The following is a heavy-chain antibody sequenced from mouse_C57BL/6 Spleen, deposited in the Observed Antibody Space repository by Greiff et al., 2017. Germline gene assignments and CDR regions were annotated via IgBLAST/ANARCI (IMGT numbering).Heavy chain of an antibody. D-gene: IGHD1-1*01. J-gene: IGHJ3*01. Sequence: EVHLVESGGGLVKPGGSLKLSCAASGFTFSDYGMHWVRQAPEKGLEWVAYISSGSSTIYYADTVKGRFTISRDNAKNTLFLQMTSLRSEDTAMYYCARGHGSSPAWFADWGQGTLVTVSA. CDR2: ISSGSSTI. CDR1: GFTFSDYG. CDR3: ARGHGSSPAWFAD. V-gene: IGHV5-17*01.